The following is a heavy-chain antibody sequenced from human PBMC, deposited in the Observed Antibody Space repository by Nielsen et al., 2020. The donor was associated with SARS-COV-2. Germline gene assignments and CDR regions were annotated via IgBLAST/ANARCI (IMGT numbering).Heavy chain of an antibody. D-gene: IGHD3-3*01. V-gene: IGHV3-9*01. CDR1: GFTFDDYA. CDR3: AKEYNFWSGSNIYDF. J-gene: IGHJ4*02. CDR2: ISWNSGSI. Sequence: SLKISCAASGFTFDDYAMHWVRQAPGKGLEWVSGISWNSGSIGYADSVKGRFTISRDNAKNSLYLQMNSLRAEDTALYYCAKEYNFWSGSNIYDFWGQGTLVAVSS.